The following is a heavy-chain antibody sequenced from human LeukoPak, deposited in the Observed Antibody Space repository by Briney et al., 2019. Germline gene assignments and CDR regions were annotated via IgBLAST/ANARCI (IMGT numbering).Heavy chain of an antibody. Sequence: ASVKVSCKASGYTFTSYGISWVRQAPGQGLEWMGWISAYNGNTNYAQKFQGRVTMTRDTSTSTVYMELSSLRSEDTAVYYCARAPIVAAYYDAFDIWGQGTMVTVSS. CDR3: ARAPIVAAYYDAFDI. J-gene: IGHJ3*02. CDR1: GYTFTSYG. D-gene: IGHD6-13*01. CDR2: ISAYNGNT. V-gene: IGHV1-18*01.